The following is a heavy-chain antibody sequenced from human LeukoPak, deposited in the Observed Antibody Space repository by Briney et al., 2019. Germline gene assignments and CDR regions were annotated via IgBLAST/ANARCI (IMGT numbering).Heavy chain of an antibody. CDR3: ARDAYGDYVYYSDH. V-gene: IGHV3-23*01. Sequence: GGSLRLSCAASGFTFSTYAMSWVRQAPGKGLEWVSGISGDGSSTDYADSVKGRFTISRDNSKNTLYLQMNSLRAEDTAVYYCARDAYGDYVYYSDHWGQGTLVTVSS. CDR1: GFTFSTYA. CDR2: ISGDGSST. D-gene: IGHD4-17*01. J-gene: IGHJ4*02.